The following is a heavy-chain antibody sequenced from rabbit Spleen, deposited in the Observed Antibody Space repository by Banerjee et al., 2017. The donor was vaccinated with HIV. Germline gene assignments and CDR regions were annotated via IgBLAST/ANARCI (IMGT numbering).Heavy chain of an antibody. CDR2: IDIGSSGFT. V-gene: IGHV1S40*01. CDR3: ARDTSSSFSSYGMDL. D-gene: IGHD1-1*01. CDR1: GVSFSFNSY. Sequence: QSLEESGGDLVKPGASLTLTCTASGVSFSFNSYMCWVRQAPGKGLEWIACIDIGSSGFTYFATWAKGRFTCSKTSSTTVTLQMTRLTAADTATYFCARDTSSSFSSYGMDLWAQGPSSPS. J-gene: IGHJ6*01.